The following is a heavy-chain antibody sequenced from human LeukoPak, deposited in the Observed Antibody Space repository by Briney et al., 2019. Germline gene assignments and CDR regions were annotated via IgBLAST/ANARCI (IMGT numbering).Heavy chain of an antibody. J-gene: IGHJ4*02. CDR3: VRGGRSLDY. Sequence: GSLRLSCVASGFTFSAVWMSWVRQAPGKGLEWVANIKPDGSDKTYVDSVKGRFTISRDNAKNSVFLQLGSLRPEDTAVYYCVRGGRSLDYWGQGTLVTVSS. V-gene: IGHV3-7*01. CDR2: IKPDGSDK. D-gene: IGHD2-15*01. CDR1: GFTFSAVW.